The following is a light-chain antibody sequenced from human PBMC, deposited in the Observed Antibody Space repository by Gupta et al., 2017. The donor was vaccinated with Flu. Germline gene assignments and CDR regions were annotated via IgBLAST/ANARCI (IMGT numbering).Light chain of an antibody. CDR1: QSVTSN. Sequence: PATLSGSPGERATLSCRASQSVTSNLAWYQQKPGQGPRLLIYGASTRATTIPARFSGSGSETEFTLTISSLQSEDFAVYFCQQDNNWPLTFGGGTKVEIK. CDR3: QQDNNWPLT. J-gene: IGKJ4*01. CDR2: GAS. V-gene: IGKV3-15*01.